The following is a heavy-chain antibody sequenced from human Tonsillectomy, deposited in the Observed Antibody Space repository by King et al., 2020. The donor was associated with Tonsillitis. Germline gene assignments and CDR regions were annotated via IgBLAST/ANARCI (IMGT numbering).Heavy chain of an antibody. CDR1: GFTFSTYW. V-gene: IGHV3-7*01. CDR3: ARDDSTGHYYLDH. J-gene: IGHJ4*02. CDR2: INHDASEE. Sequence: VQLVESGGGLVQPGGSLRLSCAASGFTFSTYWMSWVRQAPGKGRERVANINHDASEEYYDVDSVRGRFTISRDNAKNSLYLQMNNLRAEDTAVYYCARDDSTGHYYLDHWGQGTLVTVSS. D-gene: IGHD3-22*01.